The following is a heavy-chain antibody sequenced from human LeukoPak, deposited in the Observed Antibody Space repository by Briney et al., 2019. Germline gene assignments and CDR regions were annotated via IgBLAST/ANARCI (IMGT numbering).Heavy chain of an antibody. CDR1: GFTFSSYA. V-gene: IGHV3-23*01. CDR2: ISGSGGST. Sequence: GGSLRLSCAASGFTFSSYAMSWVRQAPGKGLEWVSAISGSGGSTYYADSVKGRFTISRDNSKNTLYLQMNSLRAEDTAVYYCARDPNYYDSSDPFDYWGQGTLVTVSS. CDR3: ARDPNYYDSSDPFDY. D-gene: IGHD3-22*01. J-gene: IGHJ4*02.